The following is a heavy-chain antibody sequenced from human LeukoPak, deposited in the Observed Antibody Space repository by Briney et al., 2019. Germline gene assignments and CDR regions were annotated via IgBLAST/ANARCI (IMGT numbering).Heavy chain of an antibody. CDR3: ARHEYYYYSYMDV. CDR2: IYSSGST. Sequence: SETLSLTCTVSGGSISSYCWSWIRQTPGKGLEWIGCIYSSGSTNYNPSLKSRVTISVDTSNHQFSLNLTSLTAADTAVYYCARHEYYYYSYMDVWGKGTTVAVSS. CDR1: GGSISSYC. V-gene: IGHV4-4*09. J-gene: IGHJ6*03.